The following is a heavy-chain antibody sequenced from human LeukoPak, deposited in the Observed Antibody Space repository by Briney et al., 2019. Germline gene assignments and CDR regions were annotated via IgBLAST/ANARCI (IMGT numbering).Heavy chain of an antibody. D-gene: IGHD2-15*01. CDR3: ARVGLVLAATTRSYYMDV. CDR1: GSSISSSSYY. CDR2: IYYSGST. V-gene: IGHV4-39*01. J-gene: IGHJ6*03. Sequence: SETLSLTCTVSGSSISSSSYYWGWIRQPPGKGLEWIGYIYYSGSTYYNPSLKSRLTMSVDTSKNQFSLKLSSVTAADTAVYYCARVGLVLAATTRSYYMDVWGKGTTVTVSS.